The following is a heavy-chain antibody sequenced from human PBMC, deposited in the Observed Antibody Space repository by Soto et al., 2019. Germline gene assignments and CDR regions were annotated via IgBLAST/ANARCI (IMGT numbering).Heavy chain of an antibody. Sequence: QVQLVESGGGVVQPGRSLRLSCAASGFTFSSYAMHWVRQAPGKGLEWVAVISYDGSNKYYADSVKGRFTISRDNSKNTLYLQMNSLRAEDTAVYYCARDRVHCSGGSCHNYGMDVWGQGTTVTVSS. D-gene: IGHD2-15*01. V-gene: IGHV3-30-3*01. CDR1: GFTFSSYA. CDR3: ARDRVHCSGGSCHNYGMDV. J-gene: IGHJ6*02. CDR2: ISYDGSNK.